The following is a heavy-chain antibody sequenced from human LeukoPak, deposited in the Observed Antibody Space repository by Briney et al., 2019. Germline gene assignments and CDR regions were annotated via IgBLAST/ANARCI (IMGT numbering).Heavy chain of an antibody. J-gene: IGHJ4*02. V-gene: IGHV3-30*02. CDR2: IRYDGSYK. CDR1: GFTFSSYD. CDR3: AKAKGFYYPFDY. Sequence: GGSLRLSCAASGFTFSSYDMHWVRQAPGKGLEGVAFIRYDGSYKYYADSVKGRFTMSRDNSKNTLYLQMNSLRAEDTAVYYCAKAKGFYYPFDYWGQGTLVTVSS. D-gene: IGHD2/OR15-2a*01.